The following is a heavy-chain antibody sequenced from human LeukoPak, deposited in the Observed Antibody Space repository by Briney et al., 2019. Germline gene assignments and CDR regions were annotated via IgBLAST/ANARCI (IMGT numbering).Heavy chain of an antibody. V-gene: IGHV3-7*01. Sequence: GGSLRLSCAASGFIFSSYWMSWVRQAPGKGLEWVANIKRDGSEKYYLDSVKGRFTISRDNAKNSVYLQMNSLRVEDTAVYYCARDGAATDDRWGRGTLVTVSS. D-gene: IGHD1-26*01. CDR3: ARDGAATDDR. J-gene: IGHJ5*02. CDR1: GFIFSSYW. CDR2: IKRDGSEK.